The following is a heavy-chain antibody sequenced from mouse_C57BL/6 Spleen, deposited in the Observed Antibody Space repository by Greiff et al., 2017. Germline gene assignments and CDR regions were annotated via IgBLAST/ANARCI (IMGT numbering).Heavy chain of an antibody. CDR2: IHPNRGST. D-gene: IGHD1-1*01. J-gene: IGHJ2*01. Sequence: QVQLQQPGAELVKPGASVKLSCKASGYTFTSYWMPWVKQRPGQGLAWIGMIHPNRGSTTYNEKFNSKATLTVDKSSSTAYMQHSSLTSEDSAVYYCARKGTTVPYYWGQGTTLTVSS. CDR1: GYTFTSYW. V-gene: IGHV1-64*01. CDR3: ARKGTTVPYY.